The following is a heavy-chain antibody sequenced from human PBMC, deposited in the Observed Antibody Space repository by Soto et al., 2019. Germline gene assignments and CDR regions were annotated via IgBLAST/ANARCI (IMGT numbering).Heavy chain of an antibody. CDR1: GGTFSSYA. D-gene: IGHD2-2*01. V-gene: IGHV1-69*13. CDR2: IIPISGTA. J-gene: IGHJ6*02. Sequence: SVKVSCKASGGTFSSYAVSWVRQAPGQGLEWMGGIIPISGTANYAQKFQGRVTITADESTSTAYMELSSLRSEDTAVYYCARSQGSSTSLEIYYYYYYGMDVWGQGTTVTVSS. CDR3: ARSQGSSTSLEIYYYYYYGMDV.